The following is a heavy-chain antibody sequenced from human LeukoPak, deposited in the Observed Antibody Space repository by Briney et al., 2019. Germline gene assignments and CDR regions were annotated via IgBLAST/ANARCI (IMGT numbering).Heavy chain of an antibody. CDR3: ARVSGYDWESFYDY. CDR2: IYYSGST. CDR1: GGSISSYY. Sequence: KPSETLSLTCAVSGGSISSYYWSWIRQPPGKGLEWIGYIYYSGSTNYNPSLKSRVTISVDTSKNQFSLKLSSVTAADTAVYYCARVSGYDWESFYDYWGQGTQVTISS. J-gene: IGHJ4*02. V-gene: IGHV4-59*01. D-gene: IGHD5-12*01.